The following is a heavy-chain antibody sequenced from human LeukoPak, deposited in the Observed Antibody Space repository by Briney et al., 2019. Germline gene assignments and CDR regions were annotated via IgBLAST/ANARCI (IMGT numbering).Heavy chain of an antibody. J-gene: IGHJ5*02. CDR2: INHSGST. Sequence: SETLSLTCTVSGGSISSGSYYWSWIRQPPGKGLEWIGEINHSGSTNYNPSLKSRVTISVDTSKNQFSLKLSSVTAADTAVYYCASRQLWLRRGWFDPWGQGTLVTVSS. CDR1: GGSISSGSYY. CDR3: ASRQLWLRRGWFDP. V-gene: IGHV4-39*07. D-gene: IGHD5-18*01.